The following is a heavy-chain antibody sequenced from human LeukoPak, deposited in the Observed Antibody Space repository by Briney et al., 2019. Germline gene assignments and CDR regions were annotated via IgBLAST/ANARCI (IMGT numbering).Heavy chain of an antibody. CDR1: GFTFSSYS. D-gene: IGHD3-10*01. Sequence: GGSLRLSCAGSGFTFSSYSMNWVRQAPGKGLEWVSYISSSGSTVYYADSVKGRFTISRDNAKNSLYLQMNSLRAEDTALYYCAKAHVPTMIRGVVSSDWGQGTLVTVSS. CDR3: AKAHVPTMIRGVVSSD. V-gene: IGHV3-48*01. J-gene: IGHJ4*02. CDR2: ISSSGSTV.